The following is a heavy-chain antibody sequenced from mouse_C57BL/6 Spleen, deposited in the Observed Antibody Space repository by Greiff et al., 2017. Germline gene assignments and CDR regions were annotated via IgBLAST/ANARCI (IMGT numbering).Heavy chain of an antibody. V-gene: IGHV10-1*01. CDR2: IRSKSNNYAT. Sequence: EVKLEESGGGLVQPKGSLKLSCAASGFSFNTYAMNWVRQAPGKGLEWVARIRSKSNNYATYYADSVKDRFTISRDDSESMLYLQMNNLKTEDTAMYYCVRQDSNWFAYWGQGTLVTVSA. CDR1: GFSFNTYA. D-gene: IGHD2-5*01. J-gene: IGHJ3*01. CDR3: VRQDSNWFAY.